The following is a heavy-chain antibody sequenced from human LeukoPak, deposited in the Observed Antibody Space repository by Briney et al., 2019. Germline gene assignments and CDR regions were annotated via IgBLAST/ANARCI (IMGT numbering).Heavy chain of an antibody. Sequence: GGSLRLSCAASGFTFSSYAMHWVRQAPGKGLVYVSAISSNGGSTYYANSVKGRFTISRDNSKNTLYLQMGSLRAEDMAVYYCARAPITIFGVVKYYFDYWGQGTLVTVSS. CDR3: ARAPITIFGVVKYYFDY. CDR1: GFTFSSYA. D-gene: IGHD3-3*01. CDR2: ISSNGGST. J-gene: IGHJ4*02. V-gene: IGHV3-64*01.